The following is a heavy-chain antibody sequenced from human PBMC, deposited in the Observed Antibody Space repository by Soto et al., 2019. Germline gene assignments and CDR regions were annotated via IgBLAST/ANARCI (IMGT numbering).Heavy chain of an antibody. Sequence: SVKVSCKASGGTFSSYAISWVRQAPGQGLEWMGRIIPFHGNTNYAQKFQGRVIITTDKSTSTAYMELRSLRSDDTAVYYCARELYATGGNYYYGMDVWGQGTTVTISS. CDR1: GGTFSSYA. CDR3: ARELYATGGNYYYGMDV. D-gene: IGHD2-8*01. CDR2: IIPFHGNT. J-gene: IGHJ6*02. V-gene: IGHV1-69*04.